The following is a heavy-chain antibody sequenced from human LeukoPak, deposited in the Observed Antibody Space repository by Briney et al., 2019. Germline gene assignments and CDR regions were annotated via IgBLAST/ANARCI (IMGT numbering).Heavy chain of an antibody. CDR1: GFXXXSYG. Sequence: SGFXXXSYGMHWVRQAPGKGLEWVAVIWYDGSNKYYADSVKGRFTISRDNSKNTLYLQMNSLRAEDTAVYYCARDRYYDSSGYYYSDYWGQGTLVTVSS. J-gene: IGHJ4*02. CDR3: ARDRYYDSSGYYYSDY. D-gene: IGHD3-22*01. V-gene: IGHV3-33*01. CDR2: IWYDGSNK.